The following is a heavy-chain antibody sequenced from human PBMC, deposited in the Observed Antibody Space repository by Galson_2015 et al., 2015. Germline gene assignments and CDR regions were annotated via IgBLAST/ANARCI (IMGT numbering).Heavy chain of an antibody. Sequence: SLRLSCAASGFTFSKYAMSWVRQAPGKGLEWVSTIGGYGGGTYYADSVKGRSTISRDSSKNTLYLQVNSLRAEDTAVYYCAKDSRYSSSSTDLDYWGQGTRVTVSS. J-gene: IGHJ4*02. D-gene: IGHD6-6*01. CDR3: AKDSRYSSSSTDLDY. V-gene: IGHV3-23*01. CDR2: IGGYGGGT. CDR1: GFTFSKYA.